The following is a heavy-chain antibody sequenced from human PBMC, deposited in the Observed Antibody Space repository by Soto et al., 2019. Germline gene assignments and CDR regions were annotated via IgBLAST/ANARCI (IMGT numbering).Heavy chain of an antibody. CDR2: INHSGST. CDR1: GGSFSGYY. CDR3: ARTRGDYGGNYDY. D-gene: IGHD4-17*01. J-gene: IGHJ4*02. Sequence: QVQLQQWGAGLLKPSETLSLTCAVYGGSFSGYYWSWIRQLPGKGLEWIGEINHSGSTNYNPSLKSRVTISVDTSKNQFSLKLSSVTAADTAVYYCARTRGDYGGNYDYWGQGTLVTVSS. V-gene: IGHV4-34*01.